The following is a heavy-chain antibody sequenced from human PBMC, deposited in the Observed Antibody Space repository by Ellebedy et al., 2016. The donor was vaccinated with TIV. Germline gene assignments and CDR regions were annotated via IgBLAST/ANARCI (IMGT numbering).Heavy chain of an antibody. CDR2: ISSDNYI. Sequence: GGSLRLSCAASGITFSSYSMNWVRQAPGKGLEWVSSISSDNYIYYADSVKGRFTMSRDNAKNTVYLQMNSLRAEDTAVYYCARDLDVWRLDLWGQGTMVTVSS. CDR3: ARDLDVWRLDL. J-gene: IGHJ4*02. V-gene: IGHV3-21*01. D-gene: IGHD2-21*01. CDR1: GITFSSYS.